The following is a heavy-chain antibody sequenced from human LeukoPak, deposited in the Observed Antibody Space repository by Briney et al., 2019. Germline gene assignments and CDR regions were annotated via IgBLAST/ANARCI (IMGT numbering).Heavy chain of an antibody. CDR3: AREGTITGDQILVSDYYYGMDV. CDR1: GYTFTSYD. V-gene: IGHV1-8*01. Sequence: ASVKVSCKASGYTFTSYDINWVRQATGQGLEWMGWMNPNSGNTGYAQKFQGRVTMTRNTSISTAYMELSSLRSEDTAVYYCAREGTITGDQILVSDYYYGMDVWGQGTTVTVSS. J-gene: IGHJ6*02. D-gene: IGHD7-27*01. CDR2: MNPNSGNT.